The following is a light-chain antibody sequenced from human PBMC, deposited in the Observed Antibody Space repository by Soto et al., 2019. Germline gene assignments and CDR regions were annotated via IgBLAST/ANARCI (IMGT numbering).Light chain of an antibody. CDR3: SSYTSSSTDVV. CDR1: SSDVGGYNY. V-gene: IGLV2-14*03. J-gene: IGLJ2*01. Sequence: QSVLTQPASVSGSPGQSITISCTGTSSDVGGYNYVSWYQLHPGKAPKLMIYDVSNRPSGVSNRFSGSKSGNTASLTISGLQAEDEADYYCSSYTSSSTDVVFGGGTKLTVL. CDR2: DVS.